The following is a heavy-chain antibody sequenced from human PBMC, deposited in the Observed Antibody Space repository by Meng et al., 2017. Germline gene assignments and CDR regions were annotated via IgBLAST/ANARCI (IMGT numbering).Heavy chain of an antibody. J-gene: IGHJ4*02. Sequence: GGSLRLSCAASGFTFSSYAMNWVRQAPGKGLEWVSYISSSGSTIYYADSVKGRFTISRDNAKNSLYLQMNSLRAEDTAVYYCASGGPIYGDYDFDYWGQGTLVTVSS. V-gene: IGHV3-48*03. CDR2: ISSSGSTI. CDR3: ASGGPIYGDYDFDY. D-gene: IGHD4-17*01. CDR1: GFTFSSYA.